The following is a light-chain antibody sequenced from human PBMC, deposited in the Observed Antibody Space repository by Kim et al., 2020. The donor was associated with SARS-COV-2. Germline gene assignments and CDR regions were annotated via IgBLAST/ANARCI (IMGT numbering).Light chain of an antibody. Sequence: SPGQTTRTTGSADNWGDKYTSWYQQRSGQSPVLVLYQDNKRPPGIPERFSGSNSGNTATLTISGTQDMDEADYYCQAWDGNTLYVFGTGTKVTVL. CDR2: QDN. V-gene: IGLV3-1*01. J-gene: IGLJ1*01. CDR3: QAWDGNTLYV. CDR1: NWGDKY.